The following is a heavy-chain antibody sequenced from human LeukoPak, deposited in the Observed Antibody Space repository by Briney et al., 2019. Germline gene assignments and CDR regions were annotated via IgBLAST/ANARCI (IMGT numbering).Heavy chain of an antibody. Sequence: PGGSLRLSCAASGFTFSSYSMNWVRQAPGKGLEWVSSISSSSSYIYYADSVKGRFTISRDNAKNSLYLQINSLRAEDTAVYYCARDQEYYGSGVLGYWGQGTLVTVSS. J-gene: IGHJ4*02. CDR1: GFTFSSYS. CDR2: ISSSSSYI. CDR3: ARDQEYYGSGVLGY. V-gene: IGHV3-21*01. D-gene: IGHD3-10*01.